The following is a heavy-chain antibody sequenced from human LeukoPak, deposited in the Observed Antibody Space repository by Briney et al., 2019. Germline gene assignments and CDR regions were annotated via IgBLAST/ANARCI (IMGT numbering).Heavy chain of an antibody. J-gene: IGHJ6*03. CDR2: IYYSGST. Sequence: SETLSLTCTVSGGSISSSSYYWGWIRQPPGKGLEWIGSIYYSGSTYYNPSLKSRVTISVDTSKNQFSLKLSSVTAADTAVYYCARVARGKTNYYYYYMDVWGKGTTVTVSS. CDR1: GGSISSSSYY. V-gene: IGHV4-39*07. CDR3: ARVARGKTNYYYYYMDV. D-gene: IGHD1-1*01.